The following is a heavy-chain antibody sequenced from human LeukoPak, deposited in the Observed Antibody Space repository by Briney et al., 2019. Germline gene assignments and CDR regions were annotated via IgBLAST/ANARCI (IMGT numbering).Heavy chain of an antibody. V-gene: IGHV1-8*01. CDR1: GYTFTSYD. CDR3: ARGRLAEDPRVGGVYYYMDV. D-gene: IGHD2-8*02. Sequence: GASVKVSCKASGYTFTSYDINWVRQATGQGLEWMGWMNPNSGNTGYAQKFQGRVTMTRNTSISTAYMELSSLRSGDTAVYYCARGRLAEDPRVGGVYYYMDVWGKGTTVTISS. J-gene: IGHJ6*03. CDR2: MNPNSGNT.